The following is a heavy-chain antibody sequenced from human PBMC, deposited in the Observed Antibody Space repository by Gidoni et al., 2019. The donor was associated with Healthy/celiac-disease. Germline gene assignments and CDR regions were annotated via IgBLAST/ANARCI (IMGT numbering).Heavy chain of an antibody. D-gene: IGHD3-10*01. CDR3: ARETGEGFDP. V-gene: IGHV4-59*01. J-gene: IGHJ5*02. Sequence: QVQLQESGPGLVKPSETLSLTCTGSCASLRSYYWSWIRQPPWKGLEWIGYIYYRGSTNYNPSLKSRVTISVDTSKNQFALKLSSVTAADTAVYYCARETGEGFDPWGQGTLVTVSS. CDR1: CASLRSYY. CDR2: IYYRGST.